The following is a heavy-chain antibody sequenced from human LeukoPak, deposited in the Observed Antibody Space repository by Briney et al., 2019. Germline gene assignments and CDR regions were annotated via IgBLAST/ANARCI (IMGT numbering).Heavy chain of an antibody. V-gene: IGHV6-1*01. J-gene: IGHJ4*02. CDR2: TYYRSKWYN. D-gene: IGHD6-19*01. CDR1: GDSVSSNSAA. CDR3: AKSPTERSGWNFGY. Sequence: SQTLSLTCAISGDSVSSNSAAWNWIRQSPSRGLEWLGRTYYRSKWYNDYAVSVKSRITINPDTSKNQFSLNLKSVTPEDTAVYYCAKSPTERSGWNFGYWGQGTLVTVSS.